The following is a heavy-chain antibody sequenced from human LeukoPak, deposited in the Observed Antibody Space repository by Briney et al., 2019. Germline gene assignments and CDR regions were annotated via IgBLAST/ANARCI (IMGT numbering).Heavy chain of an antibody. Sequence: SETLSLTCAVYGGSFSGCYWTWIRQTPGKGLEWIGEMNPSGSTNYNPSLKSRVTISVDTSKNQFSLKLSSVTAADTAVYYCARGRQDVTMIVVVMTAVFYYLDVWGKGTTVTVS. CDR2: MNPSGST. J-gene: IGHJ6*03. V-gene: IGHV4-34*01. CDR1: GGSFSGCY. D-gene: IGHD3-22*01. CDR3: ARGRQDVTMIVVVMTAVFYYLDV.